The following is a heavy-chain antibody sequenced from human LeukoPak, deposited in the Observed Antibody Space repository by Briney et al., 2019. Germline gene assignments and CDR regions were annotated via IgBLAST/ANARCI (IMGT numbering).Heavy chain of an antibody. D-gene: IGHD4-17*01. CDR3: ARLGHGDYGFDY. J-gene: IGHJ4*02. V-gene: IGHV1-2*02. Sequence: ASAKVSCKASGYTFTSYGISWVRQAPGQGLEWMGWINPNSGGTNYAQKFQGRVTMTRDTSISTAYMELSRLRSDDTAVYYCARLGHGDYGFDYWGQGTLVTVSS. CDR2: INPNSGGT. CDR1: GYTFTSYG.